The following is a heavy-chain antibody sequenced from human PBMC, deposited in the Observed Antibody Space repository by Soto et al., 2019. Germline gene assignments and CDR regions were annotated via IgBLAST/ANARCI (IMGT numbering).Heavy chain of an antibody. Sequence: QMQLQQSGPGLVKPSGTLSLTCAVSGGSISSNNWWTWVRQPPGKGLEWIGEIYHSGSTNYNPSRKRRVPISVEKSKNQFSLNLSSVTAADTAVYYCARGWDYCAGGGYPYYYDYWGRGTLVTVSS. D-gene: IGHD2-8*02. V-gene: IGHV4-4*02. J-gene: IGHJ4*02. CDR2: IYHSGST. CDR3: ARGWDYCAGGGYPYYYDY. CDR1: GGSISSNNW.